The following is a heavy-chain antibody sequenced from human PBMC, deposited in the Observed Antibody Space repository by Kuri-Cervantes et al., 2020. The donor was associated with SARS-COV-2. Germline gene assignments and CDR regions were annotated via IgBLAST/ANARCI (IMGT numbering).Heavy chain of an antibody. D-gene: IGHD3-22*01. CDR1: GFTFSSYA. J-gene: IGHJ2*01. CDR2: ISYDGSNK. V-gene: IGHV3-30-3*01. CDR3: ARKLGHDSTFSL. Sequence: LSLTCAASGFTFSSYAMHWVRQAPGKGLEWVAVISYDGSNKYYADSVKGRFTISRDNSKNTLYLQMNSLRAEDTAVYYCARKLGHDSTFSLWGRGTLVTVSS.